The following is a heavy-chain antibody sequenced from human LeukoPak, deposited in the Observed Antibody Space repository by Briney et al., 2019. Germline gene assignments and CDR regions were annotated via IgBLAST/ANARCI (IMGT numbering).Heavy chain of an antibody. Sequence: SETLSLTCTVSNVSISSGSHYWNWIRQPAGKGLEWIGRIYAGGRSNYNPSLRSRVTISVDTSKYQFSLRLSSVTATDTGVYYCASDHSGWLGLGYWGQGTLVTVSS. CDR2: IYAGGRS. CDR1: NVSISSGSHY. J-gene: IGHJ4*02. CDR3: ASDHSGWLGLGY. V-gene: IGHV4-61*02. D-gene: IGHD6-19*01.